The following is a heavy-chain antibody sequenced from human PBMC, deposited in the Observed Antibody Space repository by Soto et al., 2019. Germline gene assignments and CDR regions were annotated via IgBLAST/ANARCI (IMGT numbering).Heavy chain of an antibody. CDR3: ARDRLMATSGTACYYYGLDV. CDR1: GGSIRSGGYY. Sequence: SETLSLTCTVSGGSIRSGGYYWTWIRHFPGKGLEWIGNIYYSGTTYYNPSLKSRLTMSVDTSKNQFSLRLNSVTAADTAMYFCARDRLMATSGTACYYYGLDVWGQGTTVTVSS. V-gene: IGHV4-31*03. CDR2: IYYSGTT. D-gene: IGHD5-12*01. J-gene: IGHJ6*02.